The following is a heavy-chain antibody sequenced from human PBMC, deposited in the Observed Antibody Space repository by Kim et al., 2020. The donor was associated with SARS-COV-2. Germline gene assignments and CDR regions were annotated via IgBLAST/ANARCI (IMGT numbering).Heavy chain of an antibody. D-gene: IGHD3-16*01. J-gene: IGHJ4*02. CDR3: ARVGGIGY. CDR2: GSNK. V-gene: IGHV3-30*01. Sequence: GSNKYYADSVKGRFTISRDNSKNTLYLQMNSLRAEDTAVYYCARVGGIGYWGQGTLVTVSS.